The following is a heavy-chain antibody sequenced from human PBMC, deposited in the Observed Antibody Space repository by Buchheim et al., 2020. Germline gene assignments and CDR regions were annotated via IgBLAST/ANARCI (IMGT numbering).Heavy chain of an antibody. J-gene: IGHJ6*02. CDR3: ARSLYCCNGMDV. Sequence: EVQLVESGGGLVQPGGSLRLSCAASGFNISNYWMYWVRQVPGKGLVWVSRINSDGSTTTYAASVKGRFTISRDNAKKAVYMQMNSLGGEDAAVYYCARSLYCCNGMDVWGQGTT. CDR1: GFNISNYW. D-gene: IGHD2-2*01. CDR2: INSDGSTT. V-gene: IGHV3-74*01.